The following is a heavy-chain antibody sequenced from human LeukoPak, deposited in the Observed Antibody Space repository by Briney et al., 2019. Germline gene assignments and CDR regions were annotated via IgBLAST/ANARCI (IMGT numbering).Heavy chain of an antibody. J-gene: IGHJ4*02. D-gene: IGHD2-2*01. CDR3: ARARTQLPPPDY. CDR2: IYYSGST. Sequence: SETLSLTCTVSGGSISSSDYYWSWIRQPPGKGLEWIGYIYYSGSTYYNPSLKSRVTISVDTSKNQFSLKLSSVTAADTAVYYCARARTQLPPPDYWGQGTLVTVSS. V-gene: IGHV4-30-4*01. CDR1: GGSISSSDYY.